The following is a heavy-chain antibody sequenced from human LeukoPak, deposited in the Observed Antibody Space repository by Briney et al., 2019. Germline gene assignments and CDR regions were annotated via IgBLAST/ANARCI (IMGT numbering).Heavy chain of an antibody. V-gene: IGHV1-8*01. D-gene: IGHD4-23*01. CDR2: MNAKSGHT. J-gene: IGHJ4*02. Sequence: ASVKVSCKASGYTFTSYHIDWVRQAPGQGPEWMGWMNAKSGHTGYAQNLEGRVTMTRDTSTDTAYMELSSLRSEDTAVYYCARVSYGGTPYYFDYWGQGTLVTVSS. CDR3: ARVSYGGTPYYFDY. CDR1: GYTFTSYH.